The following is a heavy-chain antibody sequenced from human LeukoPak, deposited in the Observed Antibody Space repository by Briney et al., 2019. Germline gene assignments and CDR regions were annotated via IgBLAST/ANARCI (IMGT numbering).Heavy chain of an antibody. CDR2: ISAYNGNT. V-gene: IGHV1-18*04. CDR1: GYTFTGYY. J-gene: IGHJ4*02. CDR3: ARDQEVSNDY. Sequence: PKASVKVSCKASGYTFTGYYVHWVRQAPGQGLEWMGWISAYNGNTNYAQKLQGRVTMTTDTSTSTAYMELRSLRSDDTAVYYCARDQEVSNDYWGQGTLVTVSS. D-gene: IGHD1-14*01.